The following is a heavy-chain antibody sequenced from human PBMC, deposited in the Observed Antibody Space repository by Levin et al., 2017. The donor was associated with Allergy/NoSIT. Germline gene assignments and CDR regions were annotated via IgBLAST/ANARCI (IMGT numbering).Heavy chain of an antibody. D-gene: IGHD3-10*01. CDR2: ISSNGGTV. CDR1: GFMFSAYS. V-gene: IGHV3-48*01. CDR3: AYSMVRGLTEYFQY. J-gene: IGHJ1*01. Sequence: GESLKISCAASGFMFSAYSMNWVRQAPGKGPEWVSYISSNGGTVDYADSVKGRFIISRDDAKNSVGLQMNSLRAEDTAVYFCAYSMVRGLTEYFQYWGRGALVTVSS.